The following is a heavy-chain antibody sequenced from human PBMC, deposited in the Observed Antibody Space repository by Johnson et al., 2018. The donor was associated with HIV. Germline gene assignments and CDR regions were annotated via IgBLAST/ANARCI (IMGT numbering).Heavy chain of an antibody. J-gene: IGHJ3*02. CDR2: IWYDGSNK. Sequence: QVQLVESGGGVVQPGRSLRLSCAASGFTFSSYGMHWVRQAPGKGLEWVAVIWYDGSNKYYADYVKGRFTISRDNSKNTLYLQMEGLRVEDTAIYYCAKAWELLGRRAALDIWGQGTMVTVSS. CDR1: GFTFSSYG. D-gene: IGHD1-26*01. CDR3: AKAWELLGRRAALDI. V-gene: IGHV3-33*06.